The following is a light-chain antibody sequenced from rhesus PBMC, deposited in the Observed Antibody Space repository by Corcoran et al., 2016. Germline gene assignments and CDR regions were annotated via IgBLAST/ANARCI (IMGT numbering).Light chain of an antibody. CDR2: KAS. CDR3: LQYKSDPYS. CDR1: QGISTY. Sequence: DIQMTQSPPSLSASVGDRVTITCRASQGISTYLHWYQQKPGKAPKRLIYKASSLGSGVPSRFRGSGSGTAFTLTISSLQPEDFATYCWLQYKSDPYSFGQGTKVEIK. V-gene: IGKV1-43*02. J-gene: IGKJ2*01.